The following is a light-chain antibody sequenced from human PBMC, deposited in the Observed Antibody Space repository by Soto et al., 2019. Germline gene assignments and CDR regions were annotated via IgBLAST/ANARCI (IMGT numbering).Light chain of an antibody. J-gene: IGLJ2*01. V-gene: IGLV1-47*01. Sequence: QSVLTQPPSASATPGQRVTISCSGSSSNIGSNYVYWYQQLPGTAPKLLIYRNNQRPSGVPDRFSGSKSGTSASLAISGLRSEEEGDYYCAAWDDSLSGVVFGGGTKLTVL. CDR1: SSNIGSNY. CDR3: AAWDDSLSGVV. CDR2: RNN.